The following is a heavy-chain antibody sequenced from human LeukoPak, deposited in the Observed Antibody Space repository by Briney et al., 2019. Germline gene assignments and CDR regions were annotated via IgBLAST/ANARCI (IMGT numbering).Heavy chain of an antibody. CDR2: INHSGST. Sequence: SETVSLTCAAYGGSFSGYYWGWIRQPPGKGLEWIGEINHSGSTNYNPSLKSRVTISVDTSKNQFSLKLSSVTAADTAVYYCARIMPQYSSGWRPHGSFDIWGQGTMVTVPS. V-gene: IGHV4-34*01. J-gene: IGHJ3*02. D-gene: IGHD6-19*01. CDR1: GGSFSGYY. CDR3: ARIMPQYSSGWRPHGSFDI.